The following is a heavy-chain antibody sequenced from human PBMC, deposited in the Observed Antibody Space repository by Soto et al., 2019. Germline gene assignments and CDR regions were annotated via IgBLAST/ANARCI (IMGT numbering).Heavy chain of an antibody. CDR2: IYYSGST. D-gene: IGHD6-13*01. J-gene: IGHJ4*02. CDR1: GGSISSGDYY. Sequence: SETLSLTCTVSGGSISSGDYYWSWIRQPPGKGLEWIGYIYYSGSTYYNPSLKSRVTISVDTSKNQFSLKLSSVTAADTAVYYCAREEQQLVYFDYWGQGTLVTVSS. CDR3: AREEQQLVYFDY. V-gene: IGHV4-30-4*01.